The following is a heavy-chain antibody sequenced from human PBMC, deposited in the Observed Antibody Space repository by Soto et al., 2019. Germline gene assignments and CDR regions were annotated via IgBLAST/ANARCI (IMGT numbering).Heavy chain of an antibody. CDR1: GGSISSAGYY. D-gene: IGHD3-22*01. J-gene: IGHJ4*02. CDR3: AREIRVSDSSGYDN. Sequence: QVQLQESGPGLVKPSQTLSLTCTVSGGSISSAGYYWSWIRQHPGKGLEWIGNIYYSGSTYYNPSLKSRVTISVDTSKNHISVKLSSVTAADTAIYYCAREIRVSDSSGYDNWVQGTMVNVSA. V-gene: IGHV4-31*03. CDR2: IYYSGST.